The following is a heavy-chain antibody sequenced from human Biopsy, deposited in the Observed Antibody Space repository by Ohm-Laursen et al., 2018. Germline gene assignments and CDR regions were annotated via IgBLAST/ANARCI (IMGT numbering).Heavy chain of an antibody. J-gene: IGHJ4*02. Sequence: GSLRLSCSASGFIFSDYYMSWIRQAPGKGLKWISYLSSRGSNIYYADSVKGRFTVSRDNANNSLFLQMNSLRAEDTAVYYCARFPDFWSGYYVDSWGQGTLVTVSS. D-gene: IGHD3-3*01. CDR2: LSSRGSNI. V-gene: IGHV3-11*01. CDR1: GFIFSDYY. CDR3: ARFPDFWSGYYVDS.